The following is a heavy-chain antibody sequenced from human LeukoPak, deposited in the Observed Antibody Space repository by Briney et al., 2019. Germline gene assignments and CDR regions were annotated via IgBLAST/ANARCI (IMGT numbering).Heavy chain of an antibody. CDR3: AREGPNSSGWSNNWFDP. J-gene: IGHJ5*02. V-gene: IGHV4-39*07. CDR1: GGSISSSSHF. CDR2: IFYSGSS. Sequence: SETLSLTCTVSGGSISSSSHFWGWLRQPPGTGLEWIGNIFYSGSSFYNPSLRSRVTISVDTSKNQFSLKLISVTAADTAVYYCAREGPNSSGWSNNWFDPWGQGTLVTVSS. D-gene: IGHD6-19*01.